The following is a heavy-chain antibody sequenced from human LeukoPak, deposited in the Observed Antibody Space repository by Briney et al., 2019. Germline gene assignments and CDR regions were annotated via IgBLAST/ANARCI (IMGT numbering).Heavy chain of an antibody. CDR1: GGSFSGYY. CDR3: ARDRAVLGYCSSTSCYAGLNWFDP. J-gene: IGHJ5*02. D-gene: IGHD2-2*01. Sequence: SETLSLTCAVYGGSFSGYYWSWIRQPPGKGLEWIGEINHSGSTNYNPSLKSRVTISVDTSKNQFSLKLSSVTAADTAVYYCARDRAVLGYCSSTSCYAGLNWFDPWGQGTLVTVSS. CDR2: INHSGST. V-gene: IGHV4-34*01.